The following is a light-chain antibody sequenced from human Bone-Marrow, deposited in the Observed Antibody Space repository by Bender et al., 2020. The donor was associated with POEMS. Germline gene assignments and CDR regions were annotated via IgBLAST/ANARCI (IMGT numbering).Light chain of an antibody. CDR3: SSYTTTSTLVV. Sequence: QSALTQPASVSGSPGQSITISCSGTSSDVGSYNLVSWYQQHPGKAPKLIIYDVTNRPSGVSNRFSGSKSGNTASLTISGLQAEDEADYYCSSYTTTSTLVVFGGGTKLTVL. V-gene: IGLV2-14*02. CDR1: SSDVGSYNL. CDR2: DVT. J-gene: IGLJ3*02.